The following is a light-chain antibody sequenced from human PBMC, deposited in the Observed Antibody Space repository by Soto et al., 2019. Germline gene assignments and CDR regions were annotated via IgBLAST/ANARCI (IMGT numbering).Light chain of an antibody. CDR2: DNN. V-gene: IGLV1-51*01. Sequence: QSVLTQPPSVSAAPGQKVTISCSGSSSNIGNKYVSWYQQLPGTAPKLLIYDNNKRPSGIPDRFSGSKSGTSATLGITGLQTGDEADYYCGAWDDSLSAVFGGGTKLTV. J-gene: IGLJ2*01. CDR1: SSNIGNKY. CDR3: GAWDDSLSAV.